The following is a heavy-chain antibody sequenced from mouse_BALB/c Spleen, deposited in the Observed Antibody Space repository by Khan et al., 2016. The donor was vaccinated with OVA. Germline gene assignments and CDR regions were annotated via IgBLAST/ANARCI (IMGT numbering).Heavy chain of an antibody. J-gene: IGHJ1*01. V-gene: IGHV2-9*02. CDR1: GFSLTSYA. CDR3: ARAYGSSYWYFDV. CDR2: IWTGGST. Sequence: QVQLKQSGPGLVAPSQSLSITCTVSGFSLTSYAVHWVRQPPGKGLEWLGVIWTGGSTNYNSALMSRLSISKDNAKSQAFFKMNSLQTDDTAMYYCARAYGSSYWYFDVWGAGTTVTVSS. D-gene: IGHD1-1*01.